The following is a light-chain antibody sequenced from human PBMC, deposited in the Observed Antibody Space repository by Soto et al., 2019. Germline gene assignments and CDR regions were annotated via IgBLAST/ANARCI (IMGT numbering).Light chain of an antibody. CDR1: ESISSY. Sequence: DIQMTQSPSSLSASVGDRVTITCRASESISSYLNWYQQRPGKAPNLLIYAASSLQSGVPSRLSSSGSGTDFTLTISNLQPEDLATYFCQQTYSNSLYTFGQGTTLDIK. CDR2: AAS. V-gene: IGKV1-39*01. J-gene: IGKJ2*01. CDR3: QQTYSNSLYT.